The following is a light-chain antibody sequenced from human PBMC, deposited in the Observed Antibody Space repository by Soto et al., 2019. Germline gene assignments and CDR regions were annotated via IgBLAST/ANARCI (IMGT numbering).Light chain of an antibody. CDR2: AAS. CDR1: QGISSY. CDR3: QQYYSYPVT. Sequence: AIRMTQSPSSFSASTGDRVTITCRASQGISSYLAWYQQKPGKAPKLLIYAASTLQSGVPSRFSGSGSGTDFTLTISCLQSEDFANYYCQQYYSYPVTFGPGTKVDIK. V-gene: IGKV1-8*01. J-gene: IGKJ3*01.